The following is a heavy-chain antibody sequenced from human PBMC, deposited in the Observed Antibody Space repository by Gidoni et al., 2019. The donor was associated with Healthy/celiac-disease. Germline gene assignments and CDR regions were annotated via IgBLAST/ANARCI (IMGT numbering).Heavy chain of an antibody. CDR1: GFTFSSYA. D-gene: IGHD1-26*01. J-gene: IGHJ6*02. CDR3: AKGSGSLPGGYYGMDV. CDR2: ISGSGGST. V-gene: IGHV3-23*04. Sequence: EVQLVESGGGLVQPGGSLRLSCAASGFTFSSYAMSWVRQAPGKGLEWGSAISGSGGSTYYADSVKGRFTISRDNSKNTLYLQMNSLRAEDTAVYYCAKGSGSLPGGYYGMDVWGQGTTVTVSS.